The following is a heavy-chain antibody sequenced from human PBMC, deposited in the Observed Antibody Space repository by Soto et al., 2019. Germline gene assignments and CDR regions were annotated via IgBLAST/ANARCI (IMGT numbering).Heavy chain of an antibody. D-gene: IGHD2-2*01. CDR3: ARHGDCSSTSCYLVPGQFSFDY. CDR1: GGSISSSSYY. Sequence: KPSETLSLTCTVSGGSISSSSYYWGWIRQPPGKGLEWIGSIYYSGSTYYNPSLKSRVTISVDTSKNQFSLKLSSVTAADTAVYYCARHGDCSSTSCYLVPGQFSFDYWGQGTLVTVSS. J-gene: IGHJ4*02. V-gene: IGHV4-39*01. CDR2: IYYSGST.